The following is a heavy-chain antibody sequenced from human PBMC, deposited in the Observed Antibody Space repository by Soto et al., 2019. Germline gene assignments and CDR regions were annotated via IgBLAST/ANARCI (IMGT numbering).Heavy chain of an antibody. D-gene: IGHD6-19*01. J-gene: IGHJ4*02. Sequence: EVQLVESGGGLVQPGVSLRLSCAASGFTFRSYAMSWVRQAPGKGLEWVSSISGSGGSAFYVDSVKGRFTISRDNSKNTLKLQMTSLRADDTVIYYCAKDTAVSGTFGVTLDSWGKGSLVTVSS. CDR1: GFTFRSYA. CDR3: AKDTAVSGTFGVTLDS. CDR2: ISGSGGSA. V-gene: IGHV3-23*04.